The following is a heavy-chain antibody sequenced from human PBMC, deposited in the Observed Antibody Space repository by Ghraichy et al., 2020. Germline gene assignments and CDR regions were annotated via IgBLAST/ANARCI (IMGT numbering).Heavy chain of an antibody. V-gene: IGHV1-18*01. CDR1: GYTFTSYG. J-gene: IGHJ4*02. CDR2: ISAYNGNT. Sequence: ASVKVSCKASGYTFTSYGISWVRQAPGQGLEWMGWISAYNGNTNYAQKLQGRVTMTTDTSTSTAYMELRSLRSDDTAVYYCAREQLKKTVVVVVAATQYLDYWGQGTLVTVSS. CDR3: AREQLKKTVVVVVAATQYLDY. D-gene: IGHD2-15*01.